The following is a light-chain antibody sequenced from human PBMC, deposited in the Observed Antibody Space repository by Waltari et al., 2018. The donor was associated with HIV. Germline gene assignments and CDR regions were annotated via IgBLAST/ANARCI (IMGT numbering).Light chain of an antibody. Sequence: QSALTQPRSVSGSPGQSVTISCTGTSSDIGDHTYVSWYQQHPGKAPKLMIYDVTKRPSGVPDRFSGSKSGNTASLTISGLQAEDEAAYYCCSFAGSYTLVFGGGTKLTVL. CDR1: SSDIGDHTY. J-gene: IGLJ3*02. CDR2: DVT. CDR3: CSFAGSYTLV. V-gene: IGLV2-11*01.